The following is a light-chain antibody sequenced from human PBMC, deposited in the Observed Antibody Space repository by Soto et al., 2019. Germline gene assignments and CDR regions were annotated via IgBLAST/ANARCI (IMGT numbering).Light chain of an antibody. CDR2: KDS. V-gene: IGLV3-25*02. CDR1: ALPKQY. Sequence: SYELTQPPSVSVSPGQTARITCSGDALPKQYAYWYQQKPGQAPVLVINKDSERPSGIPERFSGSSSGTTVTLIISGVQAEDEAEYYCQSADSSGTYVVFGGGTKLTVL. J-gene: IGLJ2*01. CDR3: QSADSSGTYVV.